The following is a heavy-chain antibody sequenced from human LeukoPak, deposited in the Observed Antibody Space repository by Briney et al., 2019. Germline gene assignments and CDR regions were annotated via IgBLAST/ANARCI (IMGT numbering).Heavy chain of an antibody. V-gene: IGHV4-59*08. CDR3: ARLLVPTTYFYYYYGMDV. D-gene: IGHD4-17*01. Sequence: SETLSLTCTVSGGSISSYYWSWIRQPPGKGLEWIGYIYYSGSTNYNPSLKSRVTISVDTSKNQFSLKLGSVTAADTAVYYCARLLVPTTYFYYYYGMDVWGQGTTVTVSS. CDR2: IYYSGST. CDR1: GGSISSYY. J-gene: IGHJ6*02.